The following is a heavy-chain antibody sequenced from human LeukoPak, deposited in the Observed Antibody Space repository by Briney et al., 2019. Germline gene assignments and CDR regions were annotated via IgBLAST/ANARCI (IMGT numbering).Heavy chain of an antibody. Sequence: GGSLRLSCAASGFTFSSYAMHWVRQAPGKGLEWVAVISYDGSNKYYADSVKGRFTISRGNSKNTLYLQMNSLRAEDTAVYYCARGNGSGSRSLDYWGQGTLVTVSS. D-gene: IGHD3-10*01. CDR1: GFTFSSYA. CDR3: ARGNGSGSRSLDY. CDR2: ISYDGSNK. V-gene: IGHV3-30-3*01. J-gene: IGHJ4*02.